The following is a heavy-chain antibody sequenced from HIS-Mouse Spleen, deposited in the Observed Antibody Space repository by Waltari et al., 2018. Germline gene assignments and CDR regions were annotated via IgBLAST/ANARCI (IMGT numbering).Heavy chain of an antibody. V-gene: IGHV1-8*01. Sequence: QVQLVQSGAEVKKPGASVKVSCKASGYTFTSYDINWVRQATGQGLEWMGWMNPNRGNTGSAQKFQGRVTMTRNTSISTAYMELSSLRSEDTAVYYCARGHDYSNYFDYWGQGTLVTVSS. J-gene: IGHJ4*02. CDR2: MNPNRGNT. D-gene: IGHD4-4*01. CDR3: ARGHDYSNYFDY. CDR1: GYTFTSYD.